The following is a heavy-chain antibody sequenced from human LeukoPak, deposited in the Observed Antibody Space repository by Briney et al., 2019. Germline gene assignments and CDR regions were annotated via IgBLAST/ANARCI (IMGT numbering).Heavy chain of an antibody. Sequence: PGGSLRLSCAASGFTFSSYGMHWVRQAPGKGLEWVAVISNDGSNKYYADSVKGRFTISRDNSKNTLYLQMNSLRAEDTAVYYCAKDRWRYSSSSVFDYWGQGTLVTVSS. CDR2: ISNDGSNK. CDR3: AKDRWRYSSSSVFDY. V-gene: IGHV3-30*18. CDR1: GFTFSSYG. J-gene: IGHJ4*02. D-gene: IGHD6-6*01.